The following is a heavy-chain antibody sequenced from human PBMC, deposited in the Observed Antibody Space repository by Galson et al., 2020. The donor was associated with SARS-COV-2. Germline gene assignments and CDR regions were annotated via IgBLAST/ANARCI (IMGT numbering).Heavy chain of an antibody. CDR1: GFTFSSYA. CDR2: ISGSGGST. D-gene: IGHD2-15*01. V-gene: IGHV3-23*01. J-gene: IGHJ6*02. Sequence: GESLKISCAASGFTFSSYAMSWVRQAPGKGLEWVSAISGSGGSTYYADSVKGRFTISRDNSKNTLYLQMNSLRAEDTAVYYCATLYCSGGSCYSDYYYGMDVWGQGTTVTVSS. CDR3: ATLYCSGGSCYSDYYYGMDV.